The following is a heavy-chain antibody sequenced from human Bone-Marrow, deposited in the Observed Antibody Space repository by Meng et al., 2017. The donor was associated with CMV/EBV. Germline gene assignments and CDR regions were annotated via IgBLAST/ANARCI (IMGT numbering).Heavy chain of an antibody. Sequence: YSMNWVRQPPGKGLEWVSSISSSSSYIYYADSVKGRFTISRDNAKNSLYLQMNSLRAEDTAVYYCARDPPYCSSTSCYSPTNWFDPWGQGTLVTVFS. J-gene: IGHJ5*02. CDR2: ISSSSSYI. D-gene: IGHD2-2*01. V-gene: IGHV3-21*01. CDR3: ARDPPYCSSTSCYSPTNWFDP. CDR1: YS.